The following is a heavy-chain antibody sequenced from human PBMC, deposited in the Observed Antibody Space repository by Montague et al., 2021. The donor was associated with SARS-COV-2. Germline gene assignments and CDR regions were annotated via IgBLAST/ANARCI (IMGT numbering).Heavy chain of an antibody. J-gene: IGHJ4*02. V-gene: IGHV4-38-2*02. CDR1: GDSITNNYY. Sequence: SETLYLTCTVSGDSITNNYYWGWIRQPPGKGLEWIGTIYHSGTTYYNPSLKSRVTISVDTSNNQFSLKLTSVTAADTAVYYRARRHIVASNRAFDYWGQGTLVTVSS. CDR3: ARRHIVASNRAFDY. D-gene: IGHD2-21*01. CDR2: IYHSGTT.